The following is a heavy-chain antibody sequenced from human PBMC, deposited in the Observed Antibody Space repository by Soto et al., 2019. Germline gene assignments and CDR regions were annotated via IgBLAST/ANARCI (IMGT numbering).Heavy chain of an antibody. Sequence: SETLSLTCSVSGDSISRIDYYWTWIRQHPEKGLEWIGNIYLRGNTYYSPSLESRLTISVDTSKNQYSLKLTCVTAPDTAVYYCAREGGSYDSGGYLIRGAFDIWGQGTMVTVSS. V-gene: IGHV4-31*03. J-gene: IGHJ3*02. CDR3: AREGGSYDSGGYLIRGAFDI. D-gene: IGHD3-22*01. CDR2: IYLRGNT. CDR1: GDSISRIDYY.